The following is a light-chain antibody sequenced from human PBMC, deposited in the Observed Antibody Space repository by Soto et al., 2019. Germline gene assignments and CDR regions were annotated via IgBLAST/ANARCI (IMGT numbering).Light chain of an antibody. Sequence: QSVLTQAPSVSGAPGQRVTISCTGSSSNIGASFDVHWYQQIPRTAPKLLIYGNSNRPSGVPDRFSGSKSATSASLAITGLQAEDEADYYCQSYDSSLNGYVFGTGTKVTVL. CDR2: GNS. V-gene: IGLV1-40*01. CDR3: QSYDSSLNGYV. J-gene: IGLJ1*01. CDR1: SSNIGASFD.